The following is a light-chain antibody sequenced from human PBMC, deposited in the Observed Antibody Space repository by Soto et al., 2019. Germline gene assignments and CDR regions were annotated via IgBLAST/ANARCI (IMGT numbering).Light chain of an antibody. V-gene: IGLV2-14*01. J-gene: IGLJ1*01. CDR3: SSFTSSSTQV. CDR1: SSDVGGYNY. CDR2: EVS. Sequence: QSALTQPASVSGSPGQSITISCTGTSSDVGGYNYVSWYQQHPGKVPKLMIYEVSNRPSGVVNRFSCSKSDNTASLTISGLQAEDEADYYCSSFTSSSTQVFGTGTKLTVL.